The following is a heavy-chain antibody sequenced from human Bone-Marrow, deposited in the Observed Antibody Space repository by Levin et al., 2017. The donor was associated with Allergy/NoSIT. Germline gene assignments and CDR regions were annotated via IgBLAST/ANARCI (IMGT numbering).Heavy chain of an antibody. J-gene: IGHJ6*02. D-gene: IGHD4-17*01. Sequence: GGSLRLSCKASGGTFSAYDISWVRQAPGQGLEWMGEITPMFGTTNYAQKFQGSVTITADESTSTVYMEIESLRSEDTAIYFCARTSPGPTVTMAYQPSYGMDVWGQGTTVTVSS. V-gene: IGHV1-69*01. CDR2: ITPMFGTT. CDR1: GGTFSAYD. CDR3: ARTSPGPTVTMAYQPSYGMDV.